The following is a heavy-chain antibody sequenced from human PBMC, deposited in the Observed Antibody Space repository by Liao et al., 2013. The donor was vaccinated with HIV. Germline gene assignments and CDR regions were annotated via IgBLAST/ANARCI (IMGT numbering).Heavy chain of an antibody. J-gene: IGHJ3*02. Sequence: QVQLQQWGAGLLKPSETLSLTCAVYGGSFSGYYWSWIRQPPREGAWSGLGKVNHSGSTNYNPSLKSRVTISVDTSKNQFSLKLSSVTAADTAVYYCARERDYYDSSGYYYVAFDIWGQGTMVTVSS. CDR1: GGSFSGYY. V-gene: IGHV4-34*01. CDR3: ARERDYYDSSGYYYVAFDI. CDR2: VNHSGST. D-gene: IGHD3-22*01.